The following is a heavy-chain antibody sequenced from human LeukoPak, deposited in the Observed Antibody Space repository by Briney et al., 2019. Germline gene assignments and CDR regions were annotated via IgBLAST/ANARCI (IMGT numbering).Heavy chain of an antibody. D-gene: IGHD1-7*01. CDR3: AKGDRGITGTTGVKDY. Sequence: SGGSLRLSCAASGFTFSSYAMSWVRQAPGKGLEWVSAISGSGGSTYYADSVKGRFTISRDNSKNTLYLQMNSLRAEDTAVYYCAKGDRGITGTTGVKDYWGQGTLVTVSS. V-gene: IGHV3-23*01. CDR2: ISGSGGST. J-gene: IGHJ4*02. CDR1: GFTFSSYA.